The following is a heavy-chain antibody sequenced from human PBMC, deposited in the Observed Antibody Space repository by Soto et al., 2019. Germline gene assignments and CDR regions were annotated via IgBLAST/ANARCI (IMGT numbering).Heavy chain of an antibody. Sequence: QLQLVQSGAEVRKPGSSVKVSCQASGGTFTTHGISWVRQAPGQGLEWMGGIIPIFDAAKYAQKFQGRVTITADESTNTAYMELIGLRSEASAVYYCARAITRYNSDIRGAHYFYSGMDVCGQGTSVTVSS. D-gene: IGHD1-20*01. CDR1: GGTFTTHG. J-gene: IGHJ6*02. CDR3: ARAITRYNSDIRGAHYFYSGMDV. V-gene: IGHV1-69*01. CDR2: IIPIFDAA.